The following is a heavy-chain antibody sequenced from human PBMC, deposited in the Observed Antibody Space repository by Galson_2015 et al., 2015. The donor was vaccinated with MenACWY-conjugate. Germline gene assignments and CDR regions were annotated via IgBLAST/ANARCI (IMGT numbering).Heavy chain of an antibody. J-gene: IGHJ5*02. D-gene: IGHD5-24*01. CDR3: ARQLRPLFTFDP. Sequence: ETLSLTCTVSGGSISSSSYYWGWIRQPPGKGLEWIGYIYYSGSTNYNPPLKSRVTISVDTSKNQFSLKLSSVTAADTAVYYCARQLRPLFTFDPWGQGTLVTVSS. CDR1: GGSISSSSYY. V-gene: IGHV4-61*05. CDR2: IYYSGST.